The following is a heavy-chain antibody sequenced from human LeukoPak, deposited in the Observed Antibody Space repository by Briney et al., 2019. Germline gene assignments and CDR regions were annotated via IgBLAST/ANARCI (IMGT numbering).Heavy chain of an antibody. CDR3: APLPRRDIVVVPAAIPDY. Sequence: PGGSLRLSCAASGFTFSSYSMNWVRQAPGKGLEWVSPISSSSSYIYYADSVKGRFTISRDNTKNSLYLQLNSLRAEDTAAYYCAPLPRRDIVVVPAAIPDYWGQGTLVTVSS. D-gene: IGHD2-2*02. V-gene: IGHV3-21*01. CDR2: ISSSSSYI. CDR1: GFTFSSYS. J-gene: IGHJ4*02.